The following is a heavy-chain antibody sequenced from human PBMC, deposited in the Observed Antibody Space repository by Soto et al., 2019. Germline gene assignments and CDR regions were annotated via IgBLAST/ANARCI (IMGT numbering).Heavy chain of an antibody. CDR2: IKQDGSEK. Sequence: GEALRVSCAASGFTLSSYWMSGCRQAPGKGLEWVANIKQDGSEKYYVDSVKGRFTISRDNAKNSLYLQMNSLRAEDTAVYYCARERYSSSSQTSSSYYCMDVLGQALTVTV. J-gene: IGHJ6*02. D-gene: IGHD6-6*01. V-gene: IGHV3-7*03. CDR3: ARERYSSSSQTSSSYYCMDV. CDR1: GFTLSSYW.